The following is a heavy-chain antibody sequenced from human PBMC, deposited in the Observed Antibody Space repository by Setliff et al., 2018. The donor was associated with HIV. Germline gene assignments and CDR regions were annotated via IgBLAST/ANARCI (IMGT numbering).Heavy chain of an antibody. CDR2: ISYDGSNK. V-gene: IGHV3-30-3*01. CDR1: GFTFSSYA. D-gene: IGHD1-26*01. J-gene: IGHJ4*02. Sequence: GGSLRLSCAASGFTFSSYAMHWVRQAPGKGLEWVAVISYDGSNKYYADSVKGRFTISRDNSKNTLYLQMNSLRAEDTAVYYCARIVVGALRIRNFDYWGQGTLVTVSS. CDR3: ARIVVGALRIRNFDY.